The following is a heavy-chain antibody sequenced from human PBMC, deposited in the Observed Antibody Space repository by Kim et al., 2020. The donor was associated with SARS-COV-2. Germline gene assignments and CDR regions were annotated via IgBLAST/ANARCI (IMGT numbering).Heavy chain of an antibody. CDR2: ISSSGSTI. Sequence: GGSLRLSCAASGFTFSDYYMSWIRQAPGKGLEWVSYISSSGSTIYYADSVKGRFTISGDNARNSLYLQMNSLRAEDTAVYYCARAGRQQLARAGALDIWGQGTMVTGSS. J-gene: IGHJ3*02. CDR3: ARAGRQQLARAGALDI. CDR1: GFTFSDYY. D-gene: IGHD6-13*01. V-gene: IGHV3-11*01.